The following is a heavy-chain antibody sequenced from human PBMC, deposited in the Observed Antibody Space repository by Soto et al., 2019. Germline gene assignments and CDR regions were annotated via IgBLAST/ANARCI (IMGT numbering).Heavy chain of an antibody. D-gene: IGHD5-18*01. CDR1: GFTFSSYT. CDR2: VSYHGRQK. V-gene: IGHV3-30*04. J-gene: IGHJ1*01. Sequence: QVQVVESGGAAVQPGPSLRLSCADSGFTFSSYTFHWVRQAPGKGLEWVAVVSYHGRQKFHADSVKGRFTISRDNFKNTVNLKMNSLRPEDTAIYFCVREYNPSWAGYLGLWGQGTRVTV. CDR3: VREYNPSWAGYLGL.